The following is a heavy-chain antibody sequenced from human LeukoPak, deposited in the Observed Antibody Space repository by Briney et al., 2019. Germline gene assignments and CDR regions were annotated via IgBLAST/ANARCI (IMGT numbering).Heavy chain of an antibody. Sequence: SQTLSLTCAVSGGSISSGGYSWSWIRQPPGKGLEWIRYIYHSGSTYYNPSLKSRVTISVDRSKNQFSLKLSSVTAADTAVYYCASQLWFGELFNDYWGQGTLVTVSS. J-gene: IGHJ4*02. V-gene: IGHV4-30-2*01. CDR3: ASQLWFGELFNDY. CDR2: IYHSGST. CDR1: GGSISSGGYS. D-gene: IGHD3-10*01.